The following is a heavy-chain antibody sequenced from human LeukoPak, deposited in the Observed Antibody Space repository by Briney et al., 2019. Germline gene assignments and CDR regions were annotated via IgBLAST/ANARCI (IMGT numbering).Heavy chain of an antibody. CDR3: ARESNYCSSTSCYTSVPDPIDY. D-gene: IGHD2-2*02. CDR1: GFTFSSYW. CDR2: INSDGSST. Sequence: PGGSLRLSCAASGFTFSSYWMHWVRQAPGKGLVWVSRINSDGSSTSNADSVKGRFTISRDNAKNSLYLQMNSLRAEDTAVYYCARESNYCSSTSCYTSVPDPIDYWGQGTLVTVSS. V-gene: IGHV3-74*01. J-gene: IGHJ4*02.